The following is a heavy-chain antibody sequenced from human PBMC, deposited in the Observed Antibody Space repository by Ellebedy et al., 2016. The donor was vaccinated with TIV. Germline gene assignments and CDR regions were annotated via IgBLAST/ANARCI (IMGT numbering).Heavy chain of an antibody. V-gene: IGHV3-49*03. D-gene: IGHD2-21*01. Sequence: GGSLRLXXTTSGFTFGDYGMSWFRQAPGKGLEWVGLITSKPYGGTTKYAASVKGRFTISRDDSKSIAYLQMSSLKIEDTAVYYCGRQFPKSAYYYYMGVWGKGTTVTVSS. CDR1: GFTFGDYG. CDR3: GRQFPKSAYYYYMGV. CDR2: ITSKPYGGTT. J-gene: IGHJ6*03.